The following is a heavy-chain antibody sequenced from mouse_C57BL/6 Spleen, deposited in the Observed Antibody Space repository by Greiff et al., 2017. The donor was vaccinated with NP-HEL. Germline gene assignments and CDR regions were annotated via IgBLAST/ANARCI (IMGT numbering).Heavy chain of an antibody. CDR2: INPSSGYT. D-gene: IGHD2-3*01. Sequence: VQLQQSGAELAKPGASVKLSCKASGYTFTSYWMHWVKQRPGQGLEWIGYINPSSGYTKYNQKFKDKATLTADISSSTAYMQLSSLTYEDSAVYYCARYPLDGYCVAMDYWGQGTSVTVSS. CDR3: ARYPLDGYCVAMDY. CDR1: GYTFTSYW. V-gene: IGHV1-7*01. J-gene: IGHJ4*01.